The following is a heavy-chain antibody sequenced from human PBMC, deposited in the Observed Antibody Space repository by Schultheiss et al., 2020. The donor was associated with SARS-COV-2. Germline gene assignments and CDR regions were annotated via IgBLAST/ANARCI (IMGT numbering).Heavy chain of an antibody. V-gene: IGHV3-30*07. J-gene: IGHJ6*02. CDR2: ISYDGSNK. CDR3: ARFYIRSVVTPNYGMDV. D-gene: IGHD3-22*01. CDR1: GFTFSSYA. Sequence: GGSLRLSCAASGFTFSSYAMHWVRQAPGKGLEWVAVISYDGSNKYYADSVKGRFTISRDNSKNTLYLQMNSLRAEDTAVYYCARFYIRSVVTPNYGMDVWGQGTTVTVSS.